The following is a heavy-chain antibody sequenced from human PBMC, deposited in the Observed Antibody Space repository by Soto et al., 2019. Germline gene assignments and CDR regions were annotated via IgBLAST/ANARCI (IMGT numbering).Heavy chain of an antibody. CDR2: VYHSGST. D-gene: IGHD6-19*01. Sequence: SKTLSLTCTVSGASISSYYWNWIRHPPGKELEWIGYVYHSGSTKYNPSLKSRVTISVDTSKNQFSLKLSSVISADTAVYYCARVLYSTGWNWFDHWCQGTLVTVSS. CDR3: ARVLYSTGWNWFDH. V-gene: IGHV4-59*01. CDR1: GASISSYY. J-gene: IGHJ5*02.